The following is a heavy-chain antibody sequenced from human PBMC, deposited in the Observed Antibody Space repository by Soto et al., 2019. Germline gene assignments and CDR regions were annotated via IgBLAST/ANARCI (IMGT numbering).Heavy chain of an antibody. CDR1: GDSVFSTSTA. Sequence: SQTCALTCAISGDSVFSTSTACSWIRQSPSRGLEWLRRTYYRSKWYSDYAVSVKSRITINPDTSKNQFSLQLNSVTPEDTAVYYCARGSYYSGWVWGQGTLVTVSS. J-gene: IGHJ4*02. CDR2: TYYRSKWYS. V-gene: IGHV6-1*01. D-gene: IGHD6-19*01. CDR3: ARGSYYSGWV.